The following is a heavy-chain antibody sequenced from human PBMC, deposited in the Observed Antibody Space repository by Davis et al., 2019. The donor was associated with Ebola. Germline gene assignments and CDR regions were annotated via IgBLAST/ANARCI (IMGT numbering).Heavy chain of an antibody. J-gene: IGHJ6*02. CDR2: INAGNGNT. CDR1: GYTFTSYA. V-gene: IGHV1-3*01. D-gene: IGHD3-10*02. CDR3: ARDYMLVSFGMDV. Sequence: AASVKVSCKASGYTFTSYAMHWVRQAPGQRLEWMGWINAGNGNTKYSQKLQGRVSITRDTSASTAYMELSSLRSEDTAVYYCARDYMLVSFGMDVWGQGTTVTVSS.